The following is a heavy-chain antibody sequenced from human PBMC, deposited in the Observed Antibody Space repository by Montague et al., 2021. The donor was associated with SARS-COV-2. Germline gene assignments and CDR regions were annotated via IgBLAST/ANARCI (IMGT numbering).Heavy chain of an antibody. CDR1: GGSISSYY. J-gene: IGHJ4*02. CDR2: SYFTRSS. D-gene: IGHD1-26*01. CDR3: ARVGWELRVGDYYFDY. V-gene: IGHV4-59*01. Sequence: SETLSLTCTVSGGSISSYYWCWIWQPHGQGQEWIGISYFTRSSNSNSTLKSRITIPVDTSENQYSLNVTSATLADTAVYYCARVGWELRVGDYYFDYWGQGTLVTVSS.